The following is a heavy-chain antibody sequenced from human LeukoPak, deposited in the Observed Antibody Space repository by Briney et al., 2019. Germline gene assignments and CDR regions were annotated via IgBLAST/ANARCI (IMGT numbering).Heavy chain of an antibody. CDR3: ARELGYSSSWNHFDY. D-gene: IGHD6-13*01. V-gene: IGHV1-69*05. Sequence: ASVKVSCKASGGTFSSYAISWVRQAPGQGLEWMGGIIPIFGTANYAQKLQGRVTITTDKSTSTAYMELSSLRSEDTAVYYCARELGYSSSWNHFDYWGQGTLVTVSS. CDR2: IIPIFGTA. J-gene: IGHJ4*02. CDR1: GGTFSSYA.